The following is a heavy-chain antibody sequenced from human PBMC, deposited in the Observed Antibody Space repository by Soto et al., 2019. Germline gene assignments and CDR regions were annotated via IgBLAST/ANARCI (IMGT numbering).Heavy chain of an antibody. J-gene: IGHJ3*02. CDR1: GDSFAGYY. V-gene: IGHV1-2*02. Sequence: ASVKVSCKASGDSFAGYYIHWVRQAPGQGLEWMGWINPNSGGTNYAQKFQGRVTMTRDTSISTAYMDLSRLRSDDTAVYYCARRDGYRAAGPFDIWGQGTMVTVSS. CDR3: ARRDGYRAAGPFDI. D-gene: IGHD5-12*01. CDR2: INPNSGGT.